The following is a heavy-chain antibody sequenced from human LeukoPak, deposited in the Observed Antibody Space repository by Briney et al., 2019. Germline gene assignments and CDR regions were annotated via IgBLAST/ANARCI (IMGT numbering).Heavy chain of an antibody. Sequence: GASVKVSFKASGYTFTGYYMHWVRQAPGQGLEWMGWINPNSGGTNYAQKFQGRVTMTRDTSISTAYMELSRLRSDDTAVYYCARFTGELRAFDIWGQGTMVTVSS. CDR3: ARFTGELRAFDI. J-gene: IGHJ3*02. CDR1: GYTFTGYY. V-gene: IGHV1-2*02. CDR2: INPNSGGT. D-gene: IGHD1-26*01.